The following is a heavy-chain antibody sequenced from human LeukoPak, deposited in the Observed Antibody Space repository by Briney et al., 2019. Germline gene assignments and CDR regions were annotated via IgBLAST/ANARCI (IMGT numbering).Heavy chain of an antibody. Sequence: GGSLRLSCAASGFPFSIYAMSWVRQTPGKGLEWVSAITDSGGSTFYADSVKGRFTISRDNSKSTLYLRMNSLRAEDTAVYYCAREGYSGYVEAFDIWGQGTMVTVSS. D-gene: IGHD5-12*01. CDR3: AREGYSGYVEAFDI. CDR2: ITDSGGST. J-gene: IGHJ3*02. CDR1: GFPFSIYA. V-gene: IGHV3-23*01.